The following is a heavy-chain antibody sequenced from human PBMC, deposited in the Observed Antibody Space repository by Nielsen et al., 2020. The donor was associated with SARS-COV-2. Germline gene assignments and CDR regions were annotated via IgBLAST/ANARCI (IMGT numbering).Heavy chain of an antibody. V-gene: IGHV3-21*01. CDR3: ARDGDPDIVVVVAAYFDY. J-gene: IGHJ4*02. CDR1: GFTFSSYS. CDR2: ISSSSSYI. Sequence: GGSLRLSCAASGFTFSSYSMNWVRQAPGKGLEWVSSISSSSSYIYYADSVKGRFTISRDNAKNSLYLQRTSLRAEDTAVYYCARDGDPDIVVVVAAYFDYWGQGTLVTVSS. D-gene: IGHD2-15*01.